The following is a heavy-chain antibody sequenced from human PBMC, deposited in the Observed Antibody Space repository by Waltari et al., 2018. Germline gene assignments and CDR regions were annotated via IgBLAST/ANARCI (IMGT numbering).Heavy chain of an antibody. CDR1: GYTFRSYD. J-gene: IGHJ5*02. CDR2: MNPNSGNT. D-gene: IGHD3-22*01. CDR3: ARADSSGYYQFNWFDP. V-gene: IGHV1-8*01. Sequence: QVQLVQSGAEVKKPGASVKVSCKASGYTFRSYDSNWVRPATAQGLEWMGWMNPNSGNTGYAQKVQGRVTMTRNTSISTAYMELSSLRSEDTAVYYCARADSSGYYQFNWFDPWGQGTLVTVSS.